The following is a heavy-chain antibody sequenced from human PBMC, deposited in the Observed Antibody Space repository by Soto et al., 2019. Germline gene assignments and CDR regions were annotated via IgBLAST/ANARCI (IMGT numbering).Heavy chain of an antibody. V-gene: IGHV4-30-4*01. CDR2: IYDGGST. CDR3: TRVPAGDKVDY. Sequence: QVQLQESGPGLVKPSETLSLTCTVSGDSISTVYYCWSWIRQSPDKGLEWIGHIYDGGSTYSNPSLKRRVAIALDTTKNQFSMKLNSVIAANTAVYYCTRVPAGDKVDYWGQGTLVTVSS. J-gene: IGHJ4*02. D-gene: IGHD7-27*01. CDR1: GDSISTVYYC.